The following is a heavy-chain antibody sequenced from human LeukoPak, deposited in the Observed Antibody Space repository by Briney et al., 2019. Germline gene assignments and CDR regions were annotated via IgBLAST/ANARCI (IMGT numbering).Heavy chain of an antibody. V-gene: IGHV4-39*01. CDR3: ARRDVSYYDSSGYYDPPFDY. CDR1: GGSISSSSYY. Sequence: SETLSLTCTVSGGSISSSSYYWGWICQPPGKGLEWIGSIYYSGSTYYNPSLKSRVTISVDTSKNQFSLKLSSVTAADTAVYYCARRDVSYYDSSGYYDPPFDYWGQGTLVTVSS. J-gene: IGHJ4*02. D-gene: IGHD3-22*01. CDR2: IYYSGST.